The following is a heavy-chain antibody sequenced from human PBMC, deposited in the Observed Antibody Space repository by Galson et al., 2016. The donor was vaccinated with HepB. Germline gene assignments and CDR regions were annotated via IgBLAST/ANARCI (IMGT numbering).Heavy chain of an antibody. CDR2: ISWNSGSI. D-gene: IGHD1-14*01. CDR3: AKGLDKGYNGKAAWFDP. J-gene: IGHJ5*02. CDR1: GFTFDDYA. Sequence: SLRLSCATSGFTFDDYAMHWVRQAPGKGLEWVSSISWNSGSIGYADSVKGRFTIYRDTAKKSLYLQMNSLNAEDTACYNRAKGLDKGYNGKAAWFDPWGQGVLVTVSS. V-gene: IGHV3-9*01.